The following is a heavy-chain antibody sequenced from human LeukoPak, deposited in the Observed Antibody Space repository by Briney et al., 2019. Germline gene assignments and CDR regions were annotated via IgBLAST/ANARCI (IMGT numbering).Heavy chain of an antibody. V-gene: IGHV3-15*01. Sequence: GGSLRLSCVDSGFTFTNAWMSWVRQAPGKGLEWIARIKSKTEGETTNYAEPVRGRFTISRDDSKSAVYLQMNSLKIEDTAVYYCTTDLGTYYHGSQRLIPIDYWGQGTLVTVSS. CDR1: GFTFTNAW. CDR2: IKSKTEGETT. J-gene: IGHJ4*02. D-gene: IGHD3-10*01. CDR3: TTDLGTYYHGSQRLIPIDY.